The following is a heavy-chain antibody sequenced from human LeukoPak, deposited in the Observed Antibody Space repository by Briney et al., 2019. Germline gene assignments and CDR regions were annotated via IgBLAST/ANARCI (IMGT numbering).Heavy chain of an antibody. Sequence: PGGSLRLSCAASGFTFSNFAMTWVRQAPEKGLEWVSTITGSGGFTYYADSVKGRFTISRDNSKNTLYLQMHSLRAEDTALYYCAKVRYGVVVITPNFFDYWGQGTLVTVSS. V-gene: IGHV3-23*01. D-gene: IGHD3-22*01. CDR2: ITGSGGFT. J-gene: IGHJ4*02. CDR3: AKVRYGVVVITPNFFDY. CDR1: GFTFSNFA.